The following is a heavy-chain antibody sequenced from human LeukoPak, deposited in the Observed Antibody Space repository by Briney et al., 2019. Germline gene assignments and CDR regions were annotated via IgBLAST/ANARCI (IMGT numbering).Heavy chain of an antibody. Sequence: SETLSLTCTVSGGSISSSNYYWGWIRQPPGKGLEWIGSIYNSGSTHYNPSLKSRVTISVDTSKNQFSLRLTSVTAADTAVYYCARQTGSGLFILPGGQGTLVTVSS. V-gene: IGHV4-39*01. J-gene: IGHJ4*02. D-gene: IGHD3/OR15-3a*01. CDR1: GGSISSSNYY. CDR3: ARQTGSGLFILP. CDR2: IYNSGST.